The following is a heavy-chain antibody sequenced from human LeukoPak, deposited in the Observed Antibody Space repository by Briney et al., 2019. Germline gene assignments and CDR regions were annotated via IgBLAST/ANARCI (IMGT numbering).Heavy chain of an antibody. CDR1: GATFCSYA. Sequence: ASVKVSCKASGATFCSYAISWVPQAPGQRLEWRGGIIPIFATANYAQKFQGRVTITADKSTSTAYMELSSMRSEDTAVYYCASGKLGYCSGGSCYTDDYWGQGTLVTVSS. CDR2: IIPIFATA. CDR3: ASGKLGYCSGGSCYTDDY. V-gene: IGHV1-69*06. D-gene: IGHD2-15*01. J-gene: IGHJ4*02.